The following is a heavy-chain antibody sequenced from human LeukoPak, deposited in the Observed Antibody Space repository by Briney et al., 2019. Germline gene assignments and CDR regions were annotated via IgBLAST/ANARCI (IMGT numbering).Heavy chain of an antibody. CDR2: ISSSSSYI. Sequence: GGSLRLSCAASGFTFSSYSMNWVRQAPGKGLEWVSSISSSSSYIYYADSVKGRFTISRDNAKNSLYLQMNSLRAEDTAVYYCARDEEPILSTMIVVPAMDVWGKGTTVTVSS. V-gene: IGHV3-21*01. D-gene: IGHD3-22*01. J-gene: IGHJ6*03. CDR1: GFTFSSYS. CDR3: ARDEEPILSTMIVVPAMDV.